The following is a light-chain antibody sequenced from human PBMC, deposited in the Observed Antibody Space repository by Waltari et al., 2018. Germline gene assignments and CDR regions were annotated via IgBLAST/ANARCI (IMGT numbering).Light chain of an antibody. J-gene: IGLJ2*01. CDR2: EVS. V-gene: IGLV2-8*01. CDR3: SSYAGSNNPL. CDR1: SSDVGGYTY. Sequence: QSALTQPPSASGSPGQSVTISCTGTSSDVGGYTYVSWYQQHPGKAPKLMISEVSKRPSGVPDRFSGSKSGNTASLTVSGLQAEDEADYYCSSYAGSNNPLFGGGTKLTVL.